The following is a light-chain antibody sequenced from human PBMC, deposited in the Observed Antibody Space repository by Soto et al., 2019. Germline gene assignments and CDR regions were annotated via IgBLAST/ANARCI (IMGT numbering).Light chain of an antibody. J-gene: IGKJ4*02. CDR1: QSISSW. CDR2: GAS. V-gene: IGKV3-15*01. CDR3: QQYESFPLT. Sequence: MTQSPSTLSASVGDRVTITCRASQSISSWLAWYQQKPGQAPRLLIYGASTRATGIPARFSGSGSGTEFTLTISSLQSEDFAVYYCQQYESFPLTFGGGTKVDIK.